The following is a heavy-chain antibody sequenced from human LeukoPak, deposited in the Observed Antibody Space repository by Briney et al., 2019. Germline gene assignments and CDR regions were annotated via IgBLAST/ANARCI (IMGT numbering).Heavy chain of an antibody. CDR2: ISYDGSNK. CDR1: GFTFSSYG. V-gene: IGHV3-30*18. Sequence: GGSLRLSCAASGFTFSSYGMHWVRRAPGKGLEWVAVISYDGSNKYYADSVKGRFTISRDNSKNTLYLQMNSLRAEDTAVYYCAKDYLFQYGSGSYYPYCGLDVWGKGTTVTVSS. CDR3: AKDYLFQYGSGSYYPYCGLDV. D-gene: IGHD3-10*01. J-gene: IGHJ6*04.